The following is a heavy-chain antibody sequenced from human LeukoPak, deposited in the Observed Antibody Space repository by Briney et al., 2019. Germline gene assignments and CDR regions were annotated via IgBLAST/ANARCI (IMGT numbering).Heavy chain of an antibody. V-gene: IGHV3-7*01. CDR3: ARDDGDV. CDR2: INNDGSGK. CDR1: GFTFSNYW. Sequence: QPGGSLRLSCAASGFTFSNYWMKWVRQAPGKGPEWVASINNDGSGKYFVGSVKDRFTISRDNAKNSLYLQINSLKVEDTAIYYCARDDGDVWGIGTTVSVSS. J-gene: IGHJ6*03.